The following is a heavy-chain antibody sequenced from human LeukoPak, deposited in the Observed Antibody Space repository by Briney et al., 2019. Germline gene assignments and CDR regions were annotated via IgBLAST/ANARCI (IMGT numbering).Heavy chain of an antibody. CDR2: ISYDGSNK. D-gene: IGHD6-19*01. CDR3: AKSHSSGWYRPNQYFDY. Sequence: GGSLRLSCAASGFTFSSYGMHLVRQAPGKGLGWVAVISYDGSNKYYADSVKGRFTISRDNSKNTLYLQMNSLRAEDTAVYYCAKSHSSGWYRPNQYFDYWGQGTLVTVSS. CDR1: GFTFSSYG. J-gene: IGHJ4*02. V-gene: IGHV3-30*18.